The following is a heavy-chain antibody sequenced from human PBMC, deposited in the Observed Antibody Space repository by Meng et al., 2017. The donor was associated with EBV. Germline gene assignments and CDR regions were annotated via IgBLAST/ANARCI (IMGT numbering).Heavy chain of an antibody. CDR3: ASESRRGFTPDY. J-gene: IGHJ4*02. CDR1: GGHFRSDA. V-gene: IGHV1-69*12. Sequence: QVEVGERGGEVQKPGAPVKVSSMTSGGHFRSDAVSWVRQAPGQGLEWMGGLIPMSDAPHYAQKFQGRVTMTADESTNTHYMDLSGLRFEDTAVYYCASESRRGFTPDYWGQGTLVTVSS. CDR2: LIPMSDAP. D-gene: IGHD3-10*01.